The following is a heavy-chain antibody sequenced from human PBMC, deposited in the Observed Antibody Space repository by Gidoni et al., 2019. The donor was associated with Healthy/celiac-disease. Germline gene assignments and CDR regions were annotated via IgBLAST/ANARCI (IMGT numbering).Heavy chain of an antibody. CDR3: ARGIAAAGRGPEYFQH. CDR1: GGSLSSGGYY. Sequence: QVQLQESGPGLVKPSQTLSLTCTVSGGSLSSGGYYWSWIRQHPGKGLEWIGYIYYSGSTYYNPSLKSRVTISVDTSKNQFSLKLSSVTAADTAVYYCARGIAAAGRGPEYFQHWGQGTLVTVSS. V-gene: IGHV4-31*03. CDR2: IYYSGST. D-gene: IGHD6-13*01. J-gene: IGHJ1*01.